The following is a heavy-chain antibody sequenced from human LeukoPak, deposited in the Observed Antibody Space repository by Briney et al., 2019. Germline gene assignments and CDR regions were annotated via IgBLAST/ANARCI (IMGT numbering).Heavy chain of an antibody. CDR3: TTDGIYCSGGSCYRPFDY. J-gene: IGHJ4*02. CDR1: GFTFSSYW. Sequence: PGGSLRLSCAASGFTFSSYWMSWVRQAPGKGLEWVGRIKSETDGGTTDCAAPVKGRFTISRDDSKNTLYLQMNSLKTEDTAVYYCTTDGIYCSGGSCYRPFDYWGQGTLVTVSS. CDR2: IKSETDGGTT. D-gene: IGHD2-15*01. V-gene: IGHV3-15*01.